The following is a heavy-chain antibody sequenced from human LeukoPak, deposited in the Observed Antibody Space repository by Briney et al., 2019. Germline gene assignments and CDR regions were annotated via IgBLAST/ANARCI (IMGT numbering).Heavy chain of an antibody. CDR1: GFTFSSYG. CDR2: ISYDGSNK. J-gene: IGHJ4*02. D-gene: IGHD1/OR15-1a*01. CDR3: VKKRTGLTYPFDY. Sequence: GGSLRLSCAASGFTFSSYGMHWVRQAPGKGLEWVAVISYDGSNKYYADSVKGRFTISRDNSKNTLYLQMNSLSAEDTAVYYCVKKRTGLTYPFDYWGQGALVTVSS. V-gene: IGHV3-30*18.